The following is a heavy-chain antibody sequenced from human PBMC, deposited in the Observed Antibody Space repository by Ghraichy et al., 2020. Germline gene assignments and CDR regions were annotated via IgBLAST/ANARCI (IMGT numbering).Heavy chain of an antibody. J-gene: IGHJ5*02. CDR2: ISAYNGNT. CDR3: ARASDELELLTRWFDP. Sequence: ASVKVSCKAAGYTFTSHGISWVRQAPGQGLEWMGWISAYNGNTNYAQKLQGRVTMTTDTSTSTAYMELRSLRSDDTAVYYCARASDELELLTRWFDPWGQGTLVTVSS. D-gene: IGHD1-7*01. CDR1: GYTFTSHG. V-gene: IGHV1-18*01.